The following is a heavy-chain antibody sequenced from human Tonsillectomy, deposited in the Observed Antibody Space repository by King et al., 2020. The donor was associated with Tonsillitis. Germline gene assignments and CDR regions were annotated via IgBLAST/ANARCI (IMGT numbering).Heavy chain of an antibody. CDR1: GFTFNNHD. CDR3: AKDNVADYYDNSRGAFDI. J-gene: IGHJ3*02. D-gene: IGHD3-22*01. V-gene: IGHV3-21*04. Sequence: EVQLVESGGGLVKPGGSLRLSCANSGFTFNNHDMNWVRQAPGEGLEWVSSISSNSKYIHYADSVKGPFTISRDNGKNSLYLQMNSLRAEDTAAYYCAKDNVADYYDNSRGAFDIWGQGTMVTVSS. CDR2: ISSNSKYI.